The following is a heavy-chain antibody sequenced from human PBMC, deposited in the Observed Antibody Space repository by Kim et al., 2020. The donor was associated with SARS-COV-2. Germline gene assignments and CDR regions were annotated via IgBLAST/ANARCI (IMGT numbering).Heavy chain of an antibody. CDR2: ISAYNGNT. CDR3: ARGPYGDYKPYYYYYGMDV. D-gene: IGHD4-17*01. CDR1: GYTFTSYG. V-gene: IGHV1-18*01. J-gene: IGHJ6*02. Sequence: ASVKVSCKASGYTFTSYGISWVRQAPGQGLEWMGWISAYNGNTNYAQKLQGRVTMTTDTSTSTAYMELRSLRSDDTAVYYCARGPYGDYKPYYYYYGMDVWGQGTTVTVSS.